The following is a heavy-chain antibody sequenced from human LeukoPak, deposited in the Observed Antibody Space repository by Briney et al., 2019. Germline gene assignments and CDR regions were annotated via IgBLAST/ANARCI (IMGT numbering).Heavy chain of an antibody. Sequence: PGGSLRLSCAASGFTFSSYEMNWVRQAPGKGLEWVSYISSSGSTIYYADSVKGRFTISRDNAKNSLYLQMNSLRAEDTAVYYCARVGYWSGILTGYYPQASDYWGQGTLVTVSS. CDR3: ARVGYWSGILTGYYPQASDY. CDR2: ISSSGSTI. D-gene: IGHD3-9*01. CDR1: GFTFSSYE. V-gene: IGHV3-48*03. J-gene: IGHJ4*02.